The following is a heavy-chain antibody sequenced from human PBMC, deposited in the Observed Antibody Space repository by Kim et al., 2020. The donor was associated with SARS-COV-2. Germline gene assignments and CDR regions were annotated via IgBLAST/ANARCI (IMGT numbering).Heavy chain of an antibody. CDR3: ARGQTGGLYYYYGMDV. CDR2: INTNTGNP. CDR1: GYTFTSYA. D-gene: IGHD1-1*01. Sequence: ASVKVSCKASGYTFTSYAMNWVRQAPGQGLEWMGWINTNTGNPTYAQGFTGRFVFSLDTSVSTAYLQISSLKAEDTAVYYCARGQTGGLYYYYGMDVWGQGTTVTVSS. V-gene: IGHV7-4-1*02. J-gene: IGHJ6*02.